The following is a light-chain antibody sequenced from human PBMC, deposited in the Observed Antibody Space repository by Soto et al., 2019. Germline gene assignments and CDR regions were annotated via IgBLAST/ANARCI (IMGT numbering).Light chain of an antibody. CDR2: DAS. CDR1: HDITNY. Sequence: DIQMTQSPSSLSASVGGRVTITCQASHDITNYLNWYQQKPGKAPNLLIYDASNLETGVPPRFSGSGSGTDFTFTINSLQPEDIATHYCQQYDNLPRTFGGGTKVDSK. J-gene: IGKJ4*01. CDR3: QQYDNLPRT. V-gene: IGKV1-33*01.